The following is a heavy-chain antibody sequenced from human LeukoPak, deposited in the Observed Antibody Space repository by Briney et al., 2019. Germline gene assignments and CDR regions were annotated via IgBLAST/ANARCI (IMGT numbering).Heavy chain of an antibody. D-gene: IGHD6-13*01. J-gene: IGHJ3*02. Sequence: GGSLRLSCAASGFTVSSNYMSWVRQAPGKGLEWVSVIYSGGSTYYADSVKGRFTISRDNSKNTLYLQMNSLRAEDTAVYYCARSVMAAGATRAFDIWGQGTTVTVSS. V-gene: IGHV3-66*01. CDR3: ARSVMAAGATRAFDI. CDR2: IYSGGST. CDR1: GFTVSSNY.